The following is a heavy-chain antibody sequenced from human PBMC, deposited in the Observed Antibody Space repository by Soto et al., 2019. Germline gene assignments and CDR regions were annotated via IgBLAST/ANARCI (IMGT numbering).Heavy chain of an antibody. Sequence: SETLSLTCSVSGGSISSKSYSWGWIRQPPGKGLEWIGTFYYSENTYYNPSLKSRVTISVDTSKNQFSLKLSSVTAADTAVYYCAKLAGFXICYSCHDGYVIYFWGRGST. J-gene: IGHJ6*02. D-gene: IGHD2-15*01. CDR3: AKLAGFXICYSCHDGYVIYF. CDR2: FYYSENT. V-gene: IGHV4-39*01. CDR1: GGSISSKSYS.